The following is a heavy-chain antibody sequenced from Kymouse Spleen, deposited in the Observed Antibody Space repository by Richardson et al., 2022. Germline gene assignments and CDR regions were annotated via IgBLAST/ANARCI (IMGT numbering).Heavy chain of an antibody. J-gene: IGHJ6*02. D-gene: IGHD6-13*01,IGHD6-25*01,IGHD6-6*01. CDR3: AREGYSSSPGYYYGMDV. V-gene: IGHV3-13*01. CDR1: GFTFSSYD. Sequence: EVQLVESGGGLVQPGGSLRLSCAASGFTFSSYDMHWVRQATGKGLEWVSAIGTAGDTYYPGSVKGRFTISRENAKNSLYLQMNSLRAGDTAVYYCAREGYSSSPGYYYGMDVWGQGTTVTVSS. CDR2: IGTAGDT.